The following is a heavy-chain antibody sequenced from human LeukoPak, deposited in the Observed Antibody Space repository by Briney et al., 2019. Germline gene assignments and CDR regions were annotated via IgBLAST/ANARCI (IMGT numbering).Heavy chain of an antibody. V-gene: IGHV1-8*01. CDR1: GYTFTSYG. CDR3: ARGGYDSSGYYGYYFDY. Sequence: ASVKVSCKASGYTFTSYGINWVRQATGQGLEWMGWMNPNSGNTGYAQKFQGRVTMTRNTSISTAYMELSSLRSEDTAVYYCARGGYDSSGYYGYYFDYRGQGTLVTVSS. J-gene: IGHJ4*02. CDR2: MNPNSGNT. D-gene: IGHD3-22*01.